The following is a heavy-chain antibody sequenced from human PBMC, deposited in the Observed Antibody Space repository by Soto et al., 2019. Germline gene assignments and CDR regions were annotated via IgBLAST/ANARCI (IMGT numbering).Heavy chain of an antibody. CDR2: INWDDDK. J-gene: IGHJ4*02. Sequence: QITLNESGPTLVRPTQTLTLTCTFSGFSLNTGDVGVGWIRQPPGEALEWLALINWDDDKRYSPSLSSSLTITKDTSKNQVVLTLANVDPVYTATYYCVRGLYSKTSFDYWGQGTLVTVSS. CDR3: VRGLYSKTSFDY. V-gene: IGHV2-5*02. CDR1: GFSLNTGDVG. D-gene: IGHD6-13*01.